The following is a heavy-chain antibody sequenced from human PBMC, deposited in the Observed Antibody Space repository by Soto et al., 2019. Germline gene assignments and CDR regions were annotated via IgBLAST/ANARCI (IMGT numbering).Heavy chain of an antibody. Sequence: GGSLRLSCAASGFTFSDYYMSWIRQAPGKGLEWVSYISSSGSTIYYADSVKGRFTISRDNAKNSLYLQMNSLRAEDTAVYYCASNYDSPYYYYYMDVWGKGTTVTVSS. CDR1: GFTFSDYY. CDR2: ISSSGSTI. D-gene: IGHD1-7*01. CDR3: ASNYDSPYYYYYMDV. V-gene: IGHV3-11*01. J-gene: IGHJ6*03.